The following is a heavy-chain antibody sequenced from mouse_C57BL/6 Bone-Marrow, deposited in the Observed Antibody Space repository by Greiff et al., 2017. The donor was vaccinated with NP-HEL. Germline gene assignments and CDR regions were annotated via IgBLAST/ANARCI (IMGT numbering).Heavy chain of an antibody. Sequence: VKLQESGAELARPGASVKLSCKASGYTFTSYGISWVKQRTGQGLEWIGEIYPRSGNTYYNEKFKGKATLTADKSSSTAYMELRSLTSEDSAVYFCARSGDYYGSSYVWYFDVWGTGTTVTVSS. CDR2: IYPRSGNT. D-gene: IGHD1-1*01. V-gene: IGHV1-81*01. CDR1: GYTFTSYG. CDR3: ARSGDYYGSSYVWYFDV. J-gene: IGHJ1*03.